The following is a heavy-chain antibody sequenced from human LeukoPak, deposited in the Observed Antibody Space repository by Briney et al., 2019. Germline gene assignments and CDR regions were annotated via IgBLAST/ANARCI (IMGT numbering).Heavy chain of an antibody. CDR1: GYTFTSYY. Sequence: ASVKVSCKASGYTFTSYYMHWVRQAPGQGLEWIGIINPSGGSTSYAQKFQGRVTMTRDTSTSTVYMELSSLRSEDTAVYYCARSQIEISSGWYADAFDIWGQGTMVTVSS. CDR3: ARSQIEISSGWYADAFDI. D-gene: IGHD6-19*01. V-gene: IGHV1-46*01. CDR2: INPSGGST. J-gene: IGHJ3*02.